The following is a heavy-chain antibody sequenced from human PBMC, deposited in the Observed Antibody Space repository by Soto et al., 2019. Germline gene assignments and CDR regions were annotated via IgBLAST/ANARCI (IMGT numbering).Heavy chain of an antibody. V-gene: IGHV1-18*04. CDR3: ARGNCSSTSCYDYYGMDV. Sequence: GASVEVSCKASGYTFTSYCISWVLQAPGQGLEWMGWISAYNGNTNYAQKLQGRVTMTTDTSTSTAYMELRSLRSGDTAVYYCARGNCSSTSCYDYYGMDVWGQGTTVTVSS. CDR2: ISAYNGNT. CDR1: GYTFTSYC. D-gene: IGHD2-2*01. J-gene: IGHJ6*02.